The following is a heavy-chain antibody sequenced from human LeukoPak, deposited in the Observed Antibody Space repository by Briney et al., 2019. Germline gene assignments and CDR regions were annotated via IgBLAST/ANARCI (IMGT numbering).Heavy chain of an antibody. CDR1: GGTCSSYA. V-gene: IGHV1-69*13. CDR3: ARGYDILTGEGSFDY. D-gene: IGHD3-9*01. J-gene: IGHJ4*02. CDR2: IIPIFGTA. Sequence: ASVKVSCKASGGTCSSYAISWVRQAPGQGLEWMGGIIPIFGTANYAQKFQGRVTITADESTSTAYMELSSLRSEDTAVYYCARGYDILTGEGSFDYWGQGTLVTVSS.